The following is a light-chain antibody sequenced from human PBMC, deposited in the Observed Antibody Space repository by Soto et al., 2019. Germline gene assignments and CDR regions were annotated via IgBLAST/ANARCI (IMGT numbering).Light chain of an antibody. V-gene: IGKV3-15*01. J-gene: IGKJ2*01. Sequence: EVVMRQSPATLSVSPGEGATLSCRASQGIGDTLAWYQHKPGQTPRLLIYDTSTRATGFPARFSGSRSGTEFTLTINSQQSEDFAVYYCQLYGSSPPRYTFGQGTKLEIK. CDR3: QLYGSSPPRYT. CDR1: QGIGDT. CDR2: DTS.